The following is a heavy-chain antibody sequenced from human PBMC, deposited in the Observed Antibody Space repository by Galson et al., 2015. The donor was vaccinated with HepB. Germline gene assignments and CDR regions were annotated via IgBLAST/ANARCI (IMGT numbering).Heavy chain of an antibody. Sequence: SLRLSCADSGFMFADYPMSWFRQAPGKGLEWVGFIRTTTSGATTEYAPSVKGRFTILRDDSKRIAYLQMNSLKTEDTAVYYCARAGWFLGSFDYWGQGTLVTVSS. CDR1: GFMFADYP. D-gene: IGHD3/OR15-3a*01. CDR3: ARAGWFLGSFDY. J-gene: IGHJ4*02. V-gene: IGHV3-49*03. CDR2: IRTTTSGATT.